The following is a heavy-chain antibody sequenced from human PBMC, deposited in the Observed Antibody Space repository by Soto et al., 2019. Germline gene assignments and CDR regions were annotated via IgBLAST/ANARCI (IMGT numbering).Heavy chain of an antibody. D-gene: IGHD2-21*01. CDR1: GGSIGGGGYY. Sequence: QLQLQESGPGLVKPSQTLSLTCSVSGGSIGGGGYYWTWIRQLPGKGLEWIGCISYSRNTYYNPSLRIRLTTPVDTSKDEVSLKLNFVTLAATAVYCWAIFHYLSPPLDYYGMNVWGQGTTVTVSS. V-gene: IGHV4-31*03. CDR2: ISYSRNT. J-gene: IGHJ6*02. CDR3: AIFHYLSPPLDYYGMNV.